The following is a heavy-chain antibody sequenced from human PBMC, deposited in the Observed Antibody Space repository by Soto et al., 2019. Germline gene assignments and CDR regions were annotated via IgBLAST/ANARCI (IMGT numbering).Heavy chain of an antibody. CDR1: GFTFDDYT. Sequence: EVQLVESGGVVVQPGGSLRVSCAASGFTFDDYTMHWVRQAPGKGLQWVSLISWDGGTTYYADSVKGRFTISRDNSKNSLYLQMNSLTTEDTALYHCAKDAYGDYYFPHWGQGTLVMVSS. CDR2: ISWDGGTT. V-gene: IGHV3-43*01. CDR3: AKDAYGDYYFPH. J-gene: IGHJ1*01. D-gene: IGHD4-17*01.